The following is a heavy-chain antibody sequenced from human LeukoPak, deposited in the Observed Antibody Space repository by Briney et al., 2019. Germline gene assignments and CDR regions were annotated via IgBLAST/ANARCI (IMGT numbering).Heavy chain of an antibody. Sequence: SETLCPTCTVSGGSISSYYWSWIRQPAGKGLEWSGRIYTSGSTNYNPSLKSRVTMSVETSKNQFSLKLRSPTTPDTAVYYCARHPPRHCSSTSCSQRAFDIWGQGTMVTVSS. V-gene: IGHV4-4*07. CDR3: ARHPPRHCSSTSCSQRAFDI. J-gene: IGHJ3*02. CDR1: GGSISSYY. D-gene: IGHD2-2*01. CDR2: IYTSGST.